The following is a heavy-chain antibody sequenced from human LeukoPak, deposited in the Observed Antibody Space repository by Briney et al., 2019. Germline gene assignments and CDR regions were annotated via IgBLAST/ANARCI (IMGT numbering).Heavy chain of an antibody. Sequence: SSETLSLICTVSGGSISSYYWSWVRQPPGKGLEWIGYIYDSGSTKYNPSLKSRVIISEDTSKNQFSLKLSSVTAADTAVYYCARVFSDWSFDYWGQGTLVTVSS. CDR2: IYDSGST. CDR1: GGSISSYY. D-gene: IGHD3-9*01. CDR3: ARVFSDWSFDY. J-gene: IGHJ4*02. V-gene: IGHV4-59*01.